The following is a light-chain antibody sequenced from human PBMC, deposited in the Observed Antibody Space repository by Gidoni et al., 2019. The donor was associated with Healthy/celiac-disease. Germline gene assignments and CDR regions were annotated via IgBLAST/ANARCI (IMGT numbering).Light chain of an antibody. CDR2: GAS. V-gene: IGKV3-20*01. CDR3: QQYGSSTT. Sequence: EIVLTQSPGTLSLSPGERATLSCRASQSVSSSYLAWYQQKPVQAPRLLIYGASSRATGIPDRFSGSGSGTDFTLTISRLEPEDFAVYYCQQYGSSTTFGQGTKVEIK. CDR1: QSVSSSY. J-gene: IGKJ1*01.